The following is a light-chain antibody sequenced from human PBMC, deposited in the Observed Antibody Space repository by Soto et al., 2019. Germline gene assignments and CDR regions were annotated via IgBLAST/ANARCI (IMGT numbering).Light chain of an antibody. J-gene: IGKJ5*01. CDR3: QHSAGGSRIT. V-gene: IGKV3-20*01. CDR1: QSVSSR. CDR2: GAS. Sequence: EIVMTQSPGTLSLSPGERATLSCRASQSVSSRLAWYQQKPGQAPRLLISGASSRATGIPDRFSGSGFGTDLTLTISRREPEDVARYYCQHSAGGSRITLGQGTRLE.